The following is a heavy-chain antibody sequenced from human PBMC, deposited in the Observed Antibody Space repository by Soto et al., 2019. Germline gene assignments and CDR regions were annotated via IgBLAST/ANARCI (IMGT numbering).Heavy chain of an antibody. D-gene: IGHD3-9*01. J-gene: IGHJ4*02. V-gene: IGHV1-18*01. Sequence: QVQVVQSGSEVKKPGASVKVSCKTSGYMFTINGISWVRQVPGQGLEWMGWISTNSGNTKFAQNFQDRVTLTTDTPTSTEYMELRSLRSDDTAIYYCARDKDWDLAKWGQGTLVTVSS. CDR2: ISTNSGNT. CDR1: GYMFTING. CDR3: ARDKDWDLAK.